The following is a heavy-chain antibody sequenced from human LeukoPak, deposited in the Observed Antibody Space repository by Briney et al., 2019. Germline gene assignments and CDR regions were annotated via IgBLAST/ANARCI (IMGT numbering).Heavy chain of an antibody. CDR3: ARGGRGFQGAPDY. CDR1: GFTFSSYG. V-gene: IGHV3-33*01. D-gene: IGHD3-10*01. J-gene: IGHJ4*02. CDR2: IWYDGINK. Sequence: GGSLRLSCAASGFTFSSYGMHWVRQAPGKGLEWVAVIWYDGINKYYADSVKGRFTISRDNSKNTLYLQMNSLRAEDTAVYYCARGGRGFQGAPDYWGQGTLVTVSS.